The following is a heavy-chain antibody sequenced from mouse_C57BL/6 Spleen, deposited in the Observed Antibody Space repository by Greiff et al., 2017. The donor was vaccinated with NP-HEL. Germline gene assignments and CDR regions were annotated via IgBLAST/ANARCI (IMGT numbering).Heavy chain of an antibody. CDR1: GFTFSDYY. CDR2: ISNGGGST. CDR3: ARHTVTTNYYAMDY. V-gene: IGHV5-12*01. D-gene: IGHD2-5*01. Sequence: DVMLVESGGGLVQPGGSLKLSCAASGFTFSDYYMYWVRQTPEKRLEWVAYISNGGGSTYYPDTVKGRFTISRDNAKNTLYLQMSRLKSEDTAMYYCARHTVTTNYYAMDYWGQGTSVTVSS. J-gene: IGHJ4*01.